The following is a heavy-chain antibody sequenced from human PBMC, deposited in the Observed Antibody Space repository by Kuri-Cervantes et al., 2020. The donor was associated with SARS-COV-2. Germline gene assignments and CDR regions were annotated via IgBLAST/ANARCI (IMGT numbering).Heavy chain of an antibody. CDR1: GCSISSTSSY. V-gene: IGHV4-39*01. CDR2: IYYGGST. CDR3: ARHATGYSSSSYLGYYAMDV. J-gene: IGHJ6*04. Sequence: SETLSLTCAVSGCSISSTSSYWGWIRQPPGKGLECIGTIYYGGSTYYNPSLKRRITISVDTSKNQFSLRLSSVTAADTAVYYCARHATGYSSSSYLGYYAMDVWGKGTTVTVSS. D-gene: IGHD6-13*01.